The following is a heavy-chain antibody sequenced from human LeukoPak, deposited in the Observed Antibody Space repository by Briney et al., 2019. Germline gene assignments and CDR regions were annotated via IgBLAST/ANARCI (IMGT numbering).Heavy chain of an antibody. V-gene: IGHV4-39*01. J-gene: IGHJ5*02. CDR1: GVSITHY. CDR2: FYYSGNT. CDR3: ARQWDIVATWGRWLDP. D-gene: IGHD5-12*01. Sequence: SETLSLTCTVSGVSITHYWGWIRQPPGKGLEWIGSFYYSGNTYYNSSLESRVTISVDTSKNQFSLKLTSVTAADTAIYYCARQWDIVATWGRWLDPWGQGILVTVSS.